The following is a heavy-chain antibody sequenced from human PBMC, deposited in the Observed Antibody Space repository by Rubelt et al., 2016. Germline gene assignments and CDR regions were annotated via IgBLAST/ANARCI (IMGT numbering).Heavy chain of an antibody. J-gene: IGHJ4*02. CDR1: GFTYTYST. V-gene: IGHV3-23*01. CDR3: AKGHSNLDY. Sequence: ASGFTYTYSTMTWVRQAPGKGLEWVSAISGNGGSTYYADSVRGRFTIFRDNSRNTLYLQMNSLRAEDTAVYYCAKGHSNLDYWGQGTLVTVSS. D-gene: IGHD6-13*01. CDR2: ISGNGGST.